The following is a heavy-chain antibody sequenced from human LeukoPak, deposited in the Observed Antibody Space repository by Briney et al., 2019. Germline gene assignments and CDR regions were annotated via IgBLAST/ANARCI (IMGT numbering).Heavy chain of an antibody. D-gene: IGHD3-22*01. Sequence: PGGSLRLSCAASGFTFSDYYMSWIRQAPGKGLEWVSYISSSGTTIYYADSVKGRFSISRDNAKNSLYLQMNSLRVEDTAMYYCARREDDSGGYYYPDSHGDSLDFWGQGTMVTVSS. CDR1: GFTFSDYY. CDR2: ISSSGTTI. CDR3: ARREDDSGGYYYPDSHGDSLDF. J-gene: IGHJ3*01. V-gene: IGHV3-11*04.